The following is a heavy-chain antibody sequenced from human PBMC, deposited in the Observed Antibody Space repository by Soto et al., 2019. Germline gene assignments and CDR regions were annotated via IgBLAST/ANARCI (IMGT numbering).Heavy chain of an antibody. D-gene: IGHD3-22*01. Sequence: GASVKVSCKAPGYTFTGNYMHWVRQAPGQGLEWMGWINPNSGGTNYAQRLQGWVTMTRDTSISTAYMELSRLRSDDTAVYYCARDGGAYYYDSSGYSRTAFDIWGQGTMVTVSS. CDR3: ARDGGAYYYDSSGYSRTAFDI. V-gene: IGHV1-2*04. J-gene: IGHJ3*02. CDR1: GYTFTGNY. CDR2: INPNSGGT.